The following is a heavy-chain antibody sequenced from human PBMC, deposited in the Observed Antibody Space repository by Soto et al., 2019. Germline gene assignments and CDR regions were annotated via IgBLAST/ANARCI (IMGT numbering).Heavy chain of an antibody. Sequence: GESLKISCKGSGYSFTSYWIGWVRQMPGKGLEWMGIIYPGDSDTRYSPSFQGQVTISADKSISTAYLQWSSLKASDTAMYYCASSALQKPYYYYGMDVWGQGTTVTVSS. CDR1: GYSFTSYW. D-gene: IGHD4-4*01. CDR2: IYPGDSDT. V-gene: IGHV5-51*01. CDR3: ASSALQKPYYYYGMDV. J-gene: IGHJ6*02.